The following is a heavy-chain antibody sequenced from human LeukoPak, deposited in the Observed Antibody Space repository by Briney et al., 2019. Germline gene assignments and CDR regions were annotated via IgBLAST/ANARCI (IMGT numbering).Heavy chain of an antibody. V-gene: IGHV3-15*01. CDR3: AKRYRVGGWPFDY. Sequence: GGSLRLSCAASGFTFSNAWMSWVRQAPGKGLEWVGRIKSKTDGGTTDYAAPVKGRFTISRDDSKNTLYLQMNSLRAEDTAVYYCAKRYRVGGWPFDYWGQGTLVTVSS. J-gene: IGHJ4*02. CDR1: GFTFSNAW. D-gene: IGHD6-19*01. CDR2: IKSKTDGGTT.